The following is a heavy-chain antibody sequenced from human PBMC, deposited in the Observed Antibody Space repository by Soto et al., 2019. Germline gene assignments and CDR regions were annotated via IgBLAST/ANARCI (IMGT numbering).Heavy chain of an antibody. CDR1: GFPFSSYA. V-gene: IGHV3-23*01. CDR3: VKGEYYYDSSGYYPFDY. Sequence: GGSLRLSCAASGFPFSSYAMSWVRQAPGKGLEWVSAISGSGGSTYYADSVKGRFTISRDNSKNTQYLQMSSLRADDTAVYYCVKGEYYYDSSGYYPFDYWGQGT. D-gene: IGHD3-22*01. J-gene: IGHJ4*02. CDR2: ISGSGGST.